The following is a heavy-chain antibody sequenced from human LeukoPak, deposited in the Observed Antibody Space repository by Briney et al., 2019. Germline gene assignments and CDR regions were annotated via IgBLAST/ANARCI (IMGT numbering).Heavy chain of an antibody. CDR3: AKVTYGSGTYGAFDS. CDR2: MNPNSGNT. J-gene: IGHJ4*02. D-gene: IGHD3-10*01. V-gene: IGHV1-8*01. CDR1: GYTFTSYD. Sequence: ASVKVSCKASGYTFTSYDINWVRQATGQGLEWMGWMNPNSGNTVYAQKFQGRVTFSRNTSVSTAYMELSSLKSEDTAVYYCAKVTYGSGTYGAFDSWGQGTLVTVSS.